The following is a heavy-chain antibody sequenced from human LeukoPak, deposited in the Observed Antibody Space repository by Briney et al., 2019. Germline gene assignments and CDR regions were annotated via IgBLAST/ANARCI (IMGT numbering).Heavy chain of an antibody. CDR2: IKQDGTEK. CDR3: ARVVDHDYGDYYLDY. Sequence: GGSLRLSCAVSGFTFTTYWMSWVRQPPGKGLEWVANIKQDGTEKYYADSVKGRLTISRDNSKNTLYLQMNSLRAEDTAVYYCARVVDHDYGDYYLDYWGQGTLVTVSS. V-gene: IGHV3-7*03. J-gene: IGHJ4*02. D-gene: IGHD4-17*01. CDR1: GFTFTTYW.